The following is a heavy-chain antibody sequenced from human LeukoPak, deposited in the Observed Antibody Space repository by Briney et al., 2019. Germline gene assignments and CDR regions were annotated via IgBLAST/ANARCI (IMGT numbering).Heavy chain of an antibody. D-gene: IGHD2-15*01. CDR2: TVGSRPDT. J-gene: IGHJ4*02. Sequence: QSGGSLRLSCAASGFTFTNYAMSWVRQTPGKGLEWVSATVGSRPDTYHADSVRGRFTVSRDNSRNTLYLQMNSLRVEDTAIYYCTKAPRNSCSGALCYPFDHWGQGTLVTVSS. CDR3: TKAPRNSCSGALCYPFDH. CDR1: GFTFTNYA. V-gene: IGHV3-23*01.